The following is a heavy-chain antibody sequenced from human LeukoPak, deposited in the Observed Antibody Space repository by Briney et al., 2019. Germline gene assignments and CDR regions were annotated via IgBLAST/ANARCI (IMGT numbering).Heavy chain of an antibody. V-gene: IGHV3-21*01. CDR3: ARGGSSGYYRQPVDY. J-gene: IGHJ4*02. CDR1: GFTFSSYS. CDR2: ISSSSSYI. Sequence: GSLRLSCAASGFTFSSYSMNWVRQAPGKGLGWVSSISSSSSYIYYADSVKGRFTISRDNAKNSLYLQMNSLRAEDTAVYYCARGGSSGYYRQPVDYWGQGTLVTVSS. D-gene: IGHD3-22*01.